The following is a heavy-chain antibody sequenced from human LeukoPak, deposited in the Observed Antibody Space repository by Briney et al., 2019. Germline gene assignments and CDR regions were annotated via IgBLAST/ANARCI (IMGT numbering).Heavy chain of an antibody. CDR2: IYYSGST. D-gene: IGHD3-16*01. J-gene: IGHJ4*02. CDR1: GGSISSGDYY. CDR3: ARGGEYHLEVDY. V-gene: IGHV4-30-4*01. Sequence: PSETLSLTCTVSGGSISSGDYYWSWIRQPPGKGLEWIGYIYYSGSTYYNPSLKSRVTISVDTSKNQFSLKLSSVTAADTAVYYCARGGEYHLEVDYWGQGTLVTVSS.